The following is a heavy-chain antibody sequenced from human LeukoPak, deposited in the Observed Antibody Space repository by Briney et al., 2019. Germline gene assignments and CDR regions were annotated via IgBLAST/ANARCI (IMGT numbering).Heavy chain of an antibody. CDR1: GGTFSSYA. J-gene: IGHJ4*02. D-gene: IGHD3-3*01. CDR2: ISAYNGNT. Sequence: ASVTVSCTASGGTFSSYAISWVRQAPGQGLEWMGWISAYNGNTNYAQKLQGRVTMTTDTSTSTAYMELRSLRSDDTAVYYCARATRFLEWLSIYYFDYWGQGTLVTVSS. CDR3: ARATRFLEWLSIYYFDY. V-gene: IGHV1-18*01.